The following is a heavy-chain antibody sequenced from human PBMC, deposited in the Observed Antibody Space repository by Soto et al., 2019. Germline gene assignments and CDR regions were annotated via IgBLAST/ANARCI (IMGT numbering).Heavy chain of an antibody. V-gene: IGHV3-74*03. J-gene: IGHJ3*02. D-gene: IGHD2-2*01. CDR2: INTDGGSS. CDR1: GFTFSGHW. Sequence: EVQLVESGGDLVQPGGSLRLSCAASGFTFSGHWMHWVRQVPGKGLEWVSRINTDGGSSAYADSVKGRLNISRDNAKNTLYLQMNGLRAEDTAVYYCAREAGYCSRTSCYRRAFDTWGQGTTVTVSS. CDR3: AREAGYCSRTSCYRRAFDT.